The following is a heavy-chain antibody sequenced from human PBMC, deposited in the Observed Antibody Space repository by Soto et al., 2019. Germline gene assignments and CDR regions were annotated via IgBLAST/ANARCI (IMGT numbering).Heavy chain of an antibody. D-gene: IGHD2-8*02. Sequence: EVQLVESGGGLVQPGGSLRLSCAASGFTFTGYSMHWVRQAPGKGLEYVSGISSNGGSTNYANAVKGSFTISRDNSKNTLYLHMDSLRAEDMAVYDCARDCPGGSCDDYGGQGTLVTVSS. J-gene: IGHJ4*02. V-gene: IGHV3-64*01. CDR2: ISSNGGST. CDR1: GFTFTGYS. CDR3: ARDCPGGSCDDY.